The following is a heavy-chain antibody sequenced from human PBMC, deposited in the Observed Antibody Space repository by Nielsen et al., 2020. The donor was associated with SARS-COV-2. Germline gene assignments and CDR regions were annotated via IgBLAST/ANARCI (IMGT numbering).Heavy chain of an antibody. J-gene: IGHJ4*02. CDR1: GGSVNTHAW. CDR3: ARGVPGY. Sequence: SETLSLTCAVFGGSVNTHAWWSWVRQPPGKGLEWIGQINHSGDTKYNPSLKSRVTISVDTSKNQFSLKMSSVTAADTARYYCARGVPGYWGQGTLVTVSS. CDR2: INHSGDT. V-gene: IGHV4-4*02.